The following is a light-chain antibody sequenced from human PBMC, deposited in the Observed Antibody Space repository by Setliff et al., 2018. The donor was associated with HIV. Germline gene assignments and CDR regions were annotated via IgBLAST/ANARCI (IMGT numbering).Light chain of an antibody. CDR2: EVS. CDR3: CAYAGSYV. CDR1: SSDVGRFKL. Sequence: QSVLTQPASVSGSPGQSIIIPCTGTSSDVGRFKLVSWYQQYPGKAPKVLIYEVSKRPSGISGRFSGSVSGNTASLTISGLQAEDEADYYCCAYAGSYVFGSGTKVTVL. V-gene: IGLV2-23*02. J-gene: IGLJ1*01.